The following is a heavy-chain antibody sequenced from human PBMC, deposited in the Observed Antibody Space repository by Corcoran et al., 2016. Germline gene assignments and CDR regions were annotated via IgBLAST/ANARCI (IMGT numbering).Heavy chain of an antibody. Sequence: QVQLVQSGAEVKKPGASVKVSCKASGYTFTSYYMHWVRQAPGQGLEWLGIINPTGGSPGYAQKLQGRVTMTTATSTSTVYMELNSLRSEDTAVYYCARDSIAVAEDGLDVWGQGTTVTVSS. V-gene: IGHV1-46*01. CDR1: GYTFTSYY. J-gene: IGHJ6*02. CDR3: ARDSIAVAEDGLDV. D-gene: IGHD6-19*01. CDR2: INPTGGSP.